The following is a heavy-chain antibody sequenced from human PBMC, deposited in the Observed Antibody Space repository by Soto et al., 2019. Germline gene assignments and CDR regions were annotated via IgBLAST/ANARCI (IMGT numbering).Heavy chain of an antibody. V-gene: IGHV3-15*01. Sequence: GGSLRLSCAASGFTFSNAWMSWVRQAPGKGLEWVGRIKSKTDGGTTDYAAPVKGRFTISRDDSKNTLYLQMNSLKTEDTAVYYCTTELITIFGVVKILGMDVWGKGTTVTVSS. CDR3: TTELITIFGVVKILGMDV. J-gene: IGHJ6*03. D-gene: IGHD3-3*01. CDR1: GFTFSNAW. CDR2: IKSKTDGGTT.